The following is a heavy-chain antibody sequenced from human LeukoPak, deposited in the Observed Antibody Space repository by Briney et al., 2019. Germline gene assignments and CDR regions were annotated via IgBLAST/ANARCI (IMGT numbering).Heavy chain of an antibody. V-gene: IGHV3-23*01. CDR3: AKDSTPDSSGYYYGYWYFDL. D-gene: IGHD3-22*01. Sequence: PGGSLRLSCAASGFTFSSYAMSWVCQAPGKGLEWVSAISGSGGSTYYADSVKGRFTISRDNSKNTLYLQMNSLRAEDTAVYYCAKDSTPDSSGYYYGYWYFDLWGRGTLVTVSS. CDR2: ISGSGGST. J-gene: IGHJ2*01. CDR1: GFTFSSYA.